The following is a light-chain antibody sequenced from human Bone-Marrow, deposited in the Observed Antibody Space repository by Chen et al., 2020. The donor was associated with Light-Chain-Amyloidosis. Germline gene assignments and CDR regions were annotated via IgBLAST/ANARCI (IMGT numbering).Light chain of an antibody. J-gene: IGLJ2*01. CDR3: QSADSSGTYEVI. CDR2: RDT. V-gene: IGLV3-25*03. CDR1: DLPTKY. Sequence: SYELTQPPSFSVSPGQTARITCSGDDLPTKYAYWYQQKPGQAPVLVIHRDTERPSGISERFSGSSSGTTATLTISGVRAEDEADYHCQSADSSGTYEVIFGGGTKLTVL.